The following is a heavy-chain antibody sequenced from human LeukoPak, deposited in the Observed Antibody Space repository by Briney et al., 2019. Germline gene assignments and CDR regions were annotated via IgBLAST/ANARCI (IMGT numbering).Heavy chain of an antibody. CDR2: ISSSSSYI. Sequence: AGGSLRLSCAASGFTFSSYSMNWVRQAPGKGLEWVSSISSSSSYIYYADSVKGRSTISRDNAKNSLYLQMNSLRAEDTAVYYCARKGPGYYVEWGQGTLVTVSS. V-gene: IGHV3-21*01. J-gene: IGHJ4*02. D-gene: IGHD3-10*02. CDR3: ARKGPGYYVE. CDR1: GFTFSSYS.